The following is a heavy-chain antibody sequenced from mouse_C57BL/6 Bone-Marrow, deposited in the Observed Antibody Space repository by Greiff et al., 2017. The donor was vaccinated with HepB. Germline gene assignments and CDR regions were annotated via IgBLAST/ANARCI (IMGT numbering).Heavy chain of an antibody. CDR3: ARHYYY. CDR1: GFTFSSYG. V-gene: IGHV5-6*02. CDR2: ISSGGSYT. Sequence: DVKLVESGGDLVKPGGSLKLSCAASGFTFSSYGMSWVRQTPDKRLEWVATISSGGSYTYYPDSVKGRFTISRDNAKNTLYLQMSSLKSEDTAMYYCARHYYYWGQGTLVTVSA. D-gene: IGHD1-1*01. J-gene: IGHJ3*01.